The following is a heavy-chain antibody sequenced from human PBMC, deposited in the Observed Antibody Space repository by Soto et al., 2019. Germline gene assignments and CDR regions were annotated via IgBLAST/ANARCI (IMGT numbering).Heavy chain of an antibody. J-gene: IGHJ6*03. Sequence: VQLVESGGGLVQPGRSLRLSCAASGFKFGDYAMPWVRQVPGKGLEWVSGISWNGGSTGFADSVKGRFTISRDNGKNSLCLQMDSLRPEDTAFYYCVKEGGMTSEHMEGWGKRPTVTVYS. D-gene: IGHD3-16*01. CDR2: ISWNGGST. V-gene: IGHV3-9*01. CDR1: GFKFGDYA. CDR3: VKEGGMTSEHMEG.